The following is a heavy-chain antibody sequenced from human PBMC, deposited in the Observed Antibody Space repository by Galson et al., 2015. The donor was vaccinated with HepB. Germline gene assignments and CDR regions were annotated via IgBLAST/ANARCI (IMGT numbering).Heavy chain of an antibody. CDR3: ARDLDRPGVRGNNSFDS. V-gene: IGHV3-21*01. J-gene: IGHJ5*01. D-gene: IGHD3/OR15-3a*01. Sequence: SLRLSCAASGFSFSTYGMNWVRQAPGKGLEWVSSISSSGNYINYIDLVKGRFTISRDNAKNSLYLQMNSLRVEDTAVYYCARDLDRPGVRGNNSFDSWGQGTRVTVSS. CDR2: ISSSGNYI. CDR1: GFSFSTYG.